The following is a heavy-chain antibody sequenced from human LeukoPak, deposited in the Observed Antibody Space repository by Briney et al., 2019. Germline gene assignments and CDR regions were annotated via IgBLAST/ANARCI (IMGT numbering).Heavy chain of an antibody. J-gene: IGHJ3*02. D-gene: IGHD6-19*01. Sequence: SETLSLTCTVSGGSISSGGYYWSWIRQPPGKGLEWIGYIYHSGSTYYNPSLKSRVTISVDRSKNQFSLKLSSVTAADTAVYYCASSSGWYGADAFDIWGQGTMVTVSS. V-gene: IGHV4-30-2*01. CDR3: ASSSGWYGADAFDI. CDR1: GGSISSGGYY. CDR2: IYHSGST.